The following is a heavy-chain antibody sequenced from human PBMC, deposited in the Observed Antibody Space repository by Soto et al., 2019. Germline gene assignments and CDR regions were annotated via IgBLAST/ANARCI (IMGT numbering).Heavy chain of an antibody. CDR3: ARKYCVGTSCYRSIDY. CDR1: GFTFSSHV. V-gene: IGHV3-30-3*01. Sequence: PGGSLRLSCAASGFTFSSHVMHWVRQAPGKGLEWVAVISKDGITKYYADSVKGRFTISRDNSKNTVSLQMNSLIDEDTAVYSCARKYCVGTSCYRSIDYWGQGTPVTVSS. CDR2: ISKDGITK. D-gene: IGHD2-2*02. J-gene: IGHJ4*02.